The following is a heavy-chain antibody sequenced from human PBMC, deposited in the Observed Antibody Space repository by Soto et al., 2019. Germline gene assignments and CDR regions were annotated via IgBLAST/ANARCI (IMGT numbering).Heavy chain of an antibody. V-gene: IGHV3-72*01. CDR3: VRNLASGGTYYFDY. CDR1: GFTFSDHY. D-gene: IGHD2-15*01. J-gene: IGHJ4*02. Sequence: EVQLVESGGGLVEPGGSLRLSCAASGFTFSDHYMDWVRQSPGKGLEWIGSVRNKANSYTTEYAASVRGRFTVSRDDSKNSLYLQINILKTEDTAMYYCVRNLASGGTYYFDYWGQGTLVTVSS. CDR2: VRNKANSYTT.